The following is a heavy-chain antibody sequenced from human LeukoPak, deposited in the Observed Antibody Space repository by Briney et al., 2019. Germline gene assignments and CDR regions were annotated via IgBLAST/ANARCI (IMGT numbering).Heavy chain of an antibody. CDR1: GGSISSGTYY. CDR2: IYYSGTT. V-gene: IGHV4-39*02. D-gene: IGHD5-18*01. CDR3: ARRPTPHSTGQIWRKYYFDY. J-gene: IGHJ4*02. Sequence: PSETLSLTCTVSGGSISSGTYYWGWVRQPPGKGLEWIGTIYYSGTTYYNPSLKSRVTISIDTSKNHLSLKLSSVTAADTAVYYCARRPTPHSTGQIWRKYYFDYWGQGTLVTVSS.